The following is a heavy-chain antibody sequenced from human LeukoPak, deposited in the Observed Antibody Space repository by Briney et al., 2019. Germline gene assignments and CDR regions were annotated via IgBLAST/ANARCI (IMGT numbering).Heavy chain of an antibody. Sequence: ASVKVSCKASGYTFTGYYMHWVRQAPGQGLEWMGWINPNSGGTNYAQKFQGRVTMTRDTSISTAYMELSRLRSDDTAVYYCASSEYYYDSSGSPPPDYWGQGTLVTVSS. J-gene: IGHJ4*02. D-gene: IGHD3-22*01. CDR1: GYTFTGYY. CDR2: INPNSGGT. CDR3: ASSEYYYDSSGSPPPDY. V-gene: IGHV1-2*02.